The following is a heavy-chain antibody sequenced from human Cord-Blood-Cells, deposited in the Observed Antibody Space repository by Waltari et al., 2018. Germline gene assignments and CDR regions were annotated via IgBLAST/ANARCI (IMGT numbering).Heavy chain of an antibody. D-gene: IGHD6-13*01. J-gene: IGHJ4*02. V-gene: IGHV4-59*08. CDR2: IYYSGST. Sequence: QVQLQESGPGLVKPSETLSLTCTVSGGSISSYYWSWIRQPTGKGLEWIGYIYYSGSTNCNPSLKSRVTISVDTAKNQFSLKLSSVTAADTAVYYCARSAGYSSSWYYFDYWGQGTLVTVSS. CDR1: GGSISSYY. CDR3: ARSAGYSSSWYYFDY.